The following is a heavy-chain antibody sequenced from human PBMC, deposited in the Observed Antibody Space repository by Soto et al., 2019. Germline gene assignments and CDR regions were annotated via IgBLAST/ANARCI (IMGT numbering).Heavy chain of an antibody. CDR1: GGSISSGGYY. D-gene: IGHD6-25*01. CDR2: IYYSGST. CDR3: ARDSGISGSLDY. J-gene: IGHJ4*02. V-gene: IGHV4-31*03. Sequence: QVQLQESGPGLVKPSQTLSLTCTVSGGSISSGGYYWSWSRQHPGKGLEWIGYIYYSGSTYYNPSLKSRITISVDTSKNQFSLKLSSVTAADTAVYYCARDSGISGSLDYWGQGTLVTVSS.